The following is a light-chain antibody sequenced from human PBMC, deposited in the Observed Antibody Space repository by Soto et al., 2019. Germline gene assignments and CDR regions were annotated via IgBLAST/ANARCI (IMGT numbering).Light chain of an antibody. V-gene: IGLV1-44*01. J-gene: IGLJ2*01. CDR3: EAWDASLYDAV. Sequence: QSVLTQPPSASGTPGQRVTISCSGSSSNIGANPINGYQQLPGTSPKLLIYNNDQRPSGVSARFPASTSGPSASLAISGSPSEDEADYYGEAWDASLYDAVLGGGTKLT. CDR2: NND. CDR1: SSNIGANP.